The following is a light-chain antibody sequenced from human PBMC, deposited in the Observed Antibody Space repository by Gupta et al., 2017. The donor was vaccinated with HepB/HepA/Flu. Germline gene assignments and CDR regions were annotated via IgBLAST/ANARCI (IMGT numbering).Light chain of an antibody. CDR3: PQESSSPWT. CDR2: GAS. J-gene: IGKJ1*01. CDR1: QSVNSNY. Sequence: IVMSHSPVTLSLSTGDRATLSCWAGQSVNSNYLAWYQQKPGKARRLLIYGASNRASGIPDRFSGSGSGTHFTLTINRLEPEDCAVYYCPQESSSPWTFGQGTTVEIK. V-gene: IGKV3-20*01.